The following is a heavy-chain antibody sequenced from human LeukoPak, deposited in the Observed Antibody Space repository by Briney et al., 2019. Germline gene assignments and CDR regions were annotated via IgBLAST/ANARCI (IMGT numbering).Heavy chain of an antibody. CDR1: GGSISSSSYY. J-gene: IGHJ6*03. CDR3: ARVWKEYCSSTSCYRYYYMDV. D-gene: IGHD2-2*02. Sequence: SETLSLTCTVSGGSISSSSYYWGWLRQPPGKGLEWIGSIYYSGSTYYNPSLKSRVTISVDTSKNQFSLKLSSVTAADTAVYYCARVWKEYCSSTSCYRYYYMDVWGKGTTVTVSS. CDR2: IYYSGST. V-gene: IGHV4-39*07.